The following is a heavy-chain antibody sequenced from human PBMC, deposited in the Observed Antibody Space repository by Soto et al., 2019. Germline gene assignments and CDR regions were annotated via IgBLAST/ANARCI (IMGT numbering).Heavy chain of an antibody. CDR2: IRSFDYRT. D-gene: IGHD6-19*01. CDR1: CFAFSQYG. V-gene: IGHV3-23*01. J-gene: IGHJ4*02. Sequence: GGSLRLSCTASCFAFSQYGMSWVRQAPGKGLEWVSSIRSFDYRTNYADSVKGRFTISRDNSKSTLSLQMNSLRAEDTAVYYCAKDVESGWYEAFDYWGPGTLVTVSS. CDR3: AKDVESGWYEAFDY.